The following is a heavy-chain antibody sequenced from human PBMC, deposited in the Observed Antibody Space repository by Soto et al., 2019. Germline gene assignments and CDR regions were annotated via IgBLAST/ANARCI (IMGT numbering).Heavy chain of an antibody. CDR3: ARIRFGAN. V-gene: IGHV4-4*02. CDR1: GGSISSDNW. D-gene: IGHD3-10*01. Sequence: QVQLQESGPGLVNLSGTLSLTCAVSGGSISSDNWWSWVRQSPGKGLEWIGEIYHSGSANYNPSLKSRVTISIDKSKNQFSLNMRSVTAADTAMYYCARIRFGANWGQGILVTASS. CDR2: IYHSGSA. J-gene: IGHJ4*02.